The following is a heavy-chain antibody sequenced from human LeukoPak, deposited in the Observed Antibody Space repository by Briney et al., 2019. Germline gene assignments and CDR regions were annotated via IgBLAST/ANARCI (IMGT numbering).Heavy chain of an antibody. D-gene: IGHD3-3*01. J-gene: IGHJ3*02. CDR1: GFTFSSYA. CDR3: ARGLSATYDFWSGYTPGPI. Sequence: GGSLRLSCAASGFTFSSYAMHWVSQAPGKGLEYVSAISSNGGSTYYANSVKGRFTISRDNSKNTLYLQMGSLRAEDMAVYYCARGLSATYDFWSGYTPGPIWGQGTMVTVSS. V-gene: IGHV3-64*01. CDR2: ISSNGGST.